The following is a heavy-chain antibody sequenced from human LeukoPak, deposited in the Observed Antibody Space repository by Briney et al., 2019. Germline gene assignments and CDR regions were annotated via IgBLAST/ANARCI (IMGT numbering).Heavy chain of an antibody. CDR2: IYFSGTP. D-gene: IGHD6-13*01. Sequence: PSETLSLTCTVSPGSIRTADYYWAWVRQPPGEGLEWLGSIYFSGTPYFNPSLKSRVAVSIDTSKNQFSLKVTSVNASDTAVYFCARTSSWYAGAWFDSWGQGTLVTVSS. J-gene: IGHJ5*01. CDR3: ARTSSWYAGAWFDS. CDR1: PGSIRTADYY. V-gene: IGHV4-39*01.